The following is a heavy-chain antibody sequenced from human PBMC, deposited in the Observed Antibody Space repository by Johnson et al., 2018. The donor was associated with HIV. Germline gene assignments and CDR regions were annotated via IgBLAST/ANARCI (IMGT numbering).Heavy chain of an antibody. V-gene: IGHV3-30*03. D-gene: IGHD2-21*01. CDR3: ARRMVVGYHALDF. J-gene: IGHJ3*01. CDR1: GFTFSSYG. CDR2: ISYDGSNK. Sequence: VQLVESGGGVVQPGRSLRLSCAASGFTFSSYGMHWVRQAPGKGLEWVAVISYDGSNKYYADSVKGRFTISRDNSKNTLYLQMNSLRAEDTVVYYCARRMVVGYHALDFWGQGTVVSVPS.